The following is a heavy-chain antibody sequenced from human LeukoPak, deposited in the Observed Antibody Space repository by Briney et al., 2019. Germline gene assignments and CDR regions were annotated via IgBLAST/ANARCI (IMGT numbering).Heavy chain of an antibody. Sequence: GASVKVSCKASGYTYISYGITWVRQAPGQGLEWMGWISPYTPKTNYAQSLRGGVTMTTDTSTSTAYMELRSLRSDDTAVYYCAREGGVGPTAPPDYYSYQMDVWGKGTTVTVSS. CDR3: AREGGVGPTAPPDYYSYQMDV. D-gene: IGHD1-26*01. CDR2: ISPYTPKT. J-gene: IGHJ6*03. V-gene: IGHV1-18*01. CDR1: GYTYISYG.